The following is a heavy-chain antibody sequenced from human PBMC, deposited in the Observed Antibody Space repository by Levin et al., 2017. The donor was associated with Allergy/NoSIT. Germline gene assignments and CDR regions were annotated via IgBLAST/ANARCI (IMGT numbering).Heavy chain of an antibody. CDR1: GFTFSSYS. CDR2: ISSSSSTI. CDR3: ARDQYSYPALDAFDI. V-gene: IGHV3-48*01. D-gene: IGHD5-18*01. J-gene: IGHJ3*02. Sequence: GGSLRLSCAASGFTFSSYSMNWVRQAPGKGLEWVSYISSSSSTIYYADSVKGRFTISRDNAKNSLYLQMNSLRAEDTAVYYCARDQYSYPALDAFDIWGQGTMVTVSS.